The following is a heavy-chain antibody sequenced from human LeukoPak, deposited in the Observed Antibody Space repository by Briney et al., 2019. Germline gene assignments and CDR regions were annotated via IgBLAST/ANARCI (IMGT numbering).Heavy chain of an antibody. CDR3: AVHYYDSSGYYSGGHFDY. J-gene: IGHJ4*02. CDR2: IYYSGST. CDR1: GGSISSGSYY. D-gene: IGHD3-22*01. Sequence: PSETLSLTCTVSGGSISSGSYYWGWIRQPPGKGLEWIGSIYYSGSTYYNPSLKSRVTISVDTSKNQFSLKLSSVTAADTAVYYCAVHYYDSSGYYSGGHFDYWGQGTLVTVSS. V-gene: IGHV4-39*07.